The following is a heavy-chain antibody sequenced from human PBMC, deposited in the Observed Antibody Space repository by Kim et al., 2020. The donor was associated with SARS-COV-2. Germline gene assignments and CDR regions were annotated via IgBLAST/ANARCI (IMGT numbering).Heavy chain of an antibody. CDR2: IYYSGST. CDR1: GGSISSYY. Sequence: SETLSLTCTVSGGSISSYYWSWIRQPPGKGLEWIGYIYYSGSTNYNPSLKSRVTISVDTSKNQFSLKLSSVTAADTAVYYCVRGYSYGPYFDYWGQGTLVTVSS. D-gene: IGHD5-18*01. CDR3: VRGYSYGPYFDY. J-gene: IGHJ4*02. V-gene: IGHV4-59*13.